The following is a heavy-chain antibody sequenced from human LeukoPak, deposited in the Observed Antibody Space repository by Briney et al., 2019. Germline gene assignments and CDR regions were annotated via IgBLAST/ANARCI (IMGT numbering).Heavy chain of an antibody. D-gene: IGHD2-2*01. CDR3: ARVSTHGCSSTTCLAFDV. CDR1: GYTFTGHY. J-gene: IGHJ3*01. V-gene: IGHV1-2*02. CDR2: INSNSGGT. Sequence: ASVKVSCRAAGYTFTGHYIHWVRQAPGQGLEWMGWINSNSGGTNYAQNFQGRVTMTRDTSVSTAYMELSRLRSDDTAVYYCARVSTHGCSSTTCLAFDVWGQGTVVTVSS.